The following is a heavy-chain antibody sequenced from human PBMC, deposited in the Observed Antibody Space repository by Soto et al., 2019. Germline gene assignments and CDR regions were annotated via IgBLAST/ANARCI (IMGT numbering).Heavy chain of an antibody. CDR3: ARDDRPIVVVPAAGRFYYGMDV. D-gene: IGHD2-2*01. J-gene: IGHJ6*02. V-gene: IGHV3-30-3*01. CDR1: GFTFSSYA. Sequence: QVQLVESGGGVVQPGRSLRLSCAASGFTFSSYAMHWVRQAPGKGLEWVAVISYDGSNKYYADSVKGRFTISRDSSKNTLYLQMNSLRAEDTAVYYCARDDRPIVVVPAAGRFYYGMDVWGQGTTVTVSS. CDR2: ISYDGSNK.